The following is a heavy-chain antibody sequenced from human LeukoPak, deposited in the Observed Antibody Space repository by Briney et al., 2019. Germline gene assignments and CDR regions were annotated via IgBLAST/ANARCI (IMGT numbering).Heavy chain of an antibody. Sequence: SETLSLTCTVSGGSISSSSYYWSWIRQPAGKGLEWIGRIYTSGSTNYNPSLKSRVTMSVDTSKNQFSLKLSSVTAADTAVYYCARSDEALFDYWGQGTLVTVSS. CDR3: ARSDEALFDY. CDR2: IYTSGST. J-gene: IGHJ4*02. CDR1: GGSISSSSYY. V-gene: IGHV4-61*02.